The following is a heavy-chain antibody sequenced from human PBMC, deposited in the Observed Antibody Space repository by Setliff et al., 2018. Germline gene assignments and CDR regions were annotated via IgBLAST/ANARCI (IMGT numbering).Heavy chain of an antibody. CDR2: ISGSGDST. CDR3: AKGGWGATFRS. Sequence: PGGSLRLSCAASGFTFSDYYMSWIRQAPGKGLEWVSGISGSGDSTYYADSVKGRFTISRDNSKNTLYLQMSSLKAEDTAVYYCAKGGWGATFRSWGQGTLVTVSS. CDR1: GFTFSDYY. V-gene: IGHV3-23*01. D-gene: IGHD1-26*01. J-gene: IGHJ5*01.